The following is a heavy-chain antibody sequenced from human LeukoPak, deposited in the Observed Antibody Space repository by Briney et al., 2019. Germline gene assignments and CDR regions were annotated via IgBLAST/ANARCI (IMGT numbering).Heavy chain of an antibody. V-gene: IGHV3-7*01. CDR1: VFTFSSYW. Sequence: GGSLRLSCAASVFTFSSYWMSWVRQAPGKGLEWVANIKQDGSEKYYVDSVKGRFAISRDNAKNSLYLQMNSLRAEDTAVYYCARDLRYYDNMGGVGYWGQGTLVTVSS. D-gene: IGHD3-9*01. CDR2: IKQDGSEK. J-gene: IGHJ4*02. CDR3: ARDLRYYDNMGGVGY.